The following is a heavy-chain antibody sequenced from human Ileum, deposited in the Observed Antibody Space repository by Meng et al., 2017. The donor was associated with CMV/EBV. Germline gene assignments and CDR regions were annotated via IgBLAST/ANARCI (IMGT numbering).Heavy chain of an antibody. CDR1: GGSLTSYY. CDR3: ARAAARGVPVDL. J-gene: IGHJ5*02. CDR2: IHPTGTT. V-gene: IGHV4-4*07. D-gene: IGHD3-10*01. Sequence: HLKEAGPSLLQPSATLSLTRTVTGGSLTSYYWTWIRQPAGKGLEWIGRIHPTGTTDDNPSLRSRVSMSLDKSKNQFSLKLTSVTAADTAVYYCARAAARGVPVDLWGQGTLVTVSS.